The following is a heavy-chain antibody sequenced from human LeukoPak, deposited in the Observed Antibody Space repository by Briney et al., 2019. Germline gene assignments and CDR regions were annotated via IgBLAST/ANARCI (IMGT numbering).Heavy chain of an antibody. CDR2: FYYTGTR. J-gene: IGHJ4*02. CDR3: ASVLYGANGFDY. D-gene: IGHD4-23*01. CDR1: DASISGYY. V-gene: IGHV4-59*01. Sequence: PSETLSLTCIVSDASISGYYWSWIRQPPGEGLEWIAYFYYTGTRNYNPSLKSRVTVSVDTSKNQFSLTLTSVTAADTAVYYCASVLYGANGFDYWGQGTPVTVSS.